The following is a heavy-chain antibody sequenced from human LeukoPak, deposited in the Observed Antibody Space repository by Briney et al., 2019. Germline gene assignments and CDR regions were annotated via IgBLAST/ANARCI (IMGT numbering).Heavy chain of an antibody. D-gene: IGHD3-16*02. V-gene: IGHV3-53*01. Sequence: GGSLRLSCAASGFSVANDRMSWVRQPPGKGLEWVSTVYGNGNTAYTDSVKGRFTISRDNSKNTLLLQMNSPRAEDTAVYFCVRERLGAIVENWGQGVLVIVSS. CDR3: VRERLGAIVEN. CDR2: VYGNGNT. J-gene: IGHJ4*02. CDR1: GFSVANDR.